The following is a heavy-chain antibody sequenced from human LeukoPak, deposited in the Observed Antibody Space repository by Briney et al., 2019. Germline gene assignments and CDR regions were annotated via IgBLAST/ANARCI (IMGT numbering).Heavy chain of an antibody. CDR3: ATYDKFDP. J-gene: IGHJ5*02. Sequence: ASVKVSCKASGYTFTSYDINWVRQATGQGLEWMGWINPNSGGTNYAQKFQGRVTMTRDTSISTAYMELSRLRSDDTAVYYCATYDKFDPWGQGTLVTVSS. CDR1: GYTFTSYD. D-gene: IGHD3-22*01. V-gene: IGHV1-2*02. CDR2: INPNSGGT.